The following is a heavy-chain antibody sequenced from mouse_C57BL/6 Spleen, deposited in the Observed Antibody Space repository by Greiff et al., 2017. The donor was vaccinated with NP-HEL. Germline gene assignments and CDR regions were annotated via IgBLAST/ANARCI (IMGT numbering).Heavy chain of an antibody. CDR2: ISSGGDYI. CDR1: GFTFSSYA. V-gene: IGHV5-9-1*02. D-gene: IGHD2-12*01. CDR3: TRGDSFYYAMDY. J-gene: IGHJ4*01. Sequence: EVQRVESGEGLVKPGGSLKLSCAASGFTFSSYAMSWVRQTPEKRLEWVAYISSGGDYIYYADTVKGRFTISRDNARNTLYLQMSSLKSEDTAMYYCTRGDSFYYAMDYWGQGTSVTVSS.